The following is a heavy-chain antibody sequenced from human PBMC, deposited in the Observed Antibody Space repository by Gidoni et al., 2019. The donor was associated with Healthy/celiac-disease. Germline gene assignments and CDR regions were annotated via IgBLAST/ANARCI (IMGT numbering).Heavy chain of an antibody. J-gene: IGHJ6*02. D-gene: IGHD3-3*01. CDR2: ISGSGGST. Sequence: FRSYAMSWVRQAPGKGLEWVSAISGSGGSTYYADSVKGRFTISRDNSKNTLYLQMNSLRAEDTAVYYCAKYDRVGDYYYGMDVWGQGTTVTVSS. CDR1: FRSYA. CDR3: AKYDRVGDYYYGMDV. V-gene: IGHV3-23*01.